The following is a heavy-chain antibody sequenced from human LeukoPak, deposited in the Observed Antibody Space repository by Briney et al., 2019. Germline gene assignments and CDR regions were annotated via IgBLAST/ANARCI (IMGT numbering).Heavy chain of an antibody. CDR1: GFSVGNNY. CDR2: IYTDGST. J-gene: IGHJ4*02. CDR3: TGAVAG. D-gene: IGHD4-23*01. Sequence: PGGSLRLSCAASGFSVGNNYVTWVRQPPGKGLEWVSVIYTDGSTYYADSVKGRFIISRDSSKNTLYLQMNSLRAEDTAVYYCTGAVAGWGQGTLVTVSS. V-gene: IGHV3-53*05.